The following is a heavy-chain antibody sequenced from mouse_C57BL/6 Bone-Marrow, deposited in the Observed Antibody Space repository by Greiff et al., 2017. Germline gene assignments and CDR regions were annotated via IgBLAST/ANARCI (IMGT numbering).Heavy chain of an antibody. CDR3: ARPFFYYAMDY. J-gene: IGHJ4*01. V-gene: IGHV5-12*01. CDR2: ISNGGGST. CDR1: GFTFSDYY. Sequence: GGGLVQPGGSLKLSCAASGFTFSDYYMYWVRQTPEKRLEWVAYISNGGGSTYYPDTVKGRFTISRDNAKNTLYLQMSRLKSEDTAMYYCARPFFYYAMDYWGQGTSVTVSS.